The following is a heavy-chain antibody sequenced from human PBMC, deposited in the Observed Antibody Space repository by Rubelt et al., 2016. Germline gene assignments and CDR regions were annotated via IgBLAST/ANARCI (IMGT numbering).Heavy chain of an antibody. CDR1: GFTFSSYA. D-gene: IGHD3-3*01. Sequence: VHLVESGGGVVQPGRSLRLSCAASGFTFSSYAMHWVRQAPGKGLEWVSGIGGSGGSTYYADSVKGRFTISRDNSKNTLNLQMNNRRAEDTAVYYCARATDFWSGYYGMDVWGQGTTVTVSS. CDR2: IGGSGGST. V-gene: IGHV3-23*04. J-gene: IGHJ6*02. CDR3: ARATDFWSGYYGMDV.